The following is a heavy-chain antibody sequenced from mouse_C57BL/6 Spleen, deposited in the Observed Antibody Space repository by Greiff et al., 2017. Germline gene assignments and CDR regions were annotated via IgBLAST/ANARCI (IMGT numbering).Heavy chain of an antibody. D-gene: IGHD2-4*01. CDR2: IDPETGGP. V-gene: IGHV1-15*01. CDR3: TRRDDYGDYAMDY. J-gene: IGHJ4*01. CDR1: GYTFTDYE. Sequence: QVQLQQSGAELVRPGASVTLSCKASGYTFTDYEMHWVKQTPVHGLEWIGAIDPETGGPAYNQKFKGKAILTADKSSSTAYMELRSLTSEDSAVYYCTRRDDYGDYAMDYWGQGTSVTVSS.